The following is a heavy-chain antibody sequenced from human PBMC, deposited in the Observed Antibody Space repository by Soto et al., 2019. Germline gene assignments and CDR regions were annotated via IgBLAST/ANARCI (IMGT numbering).Heavy chain of an antibody. V-gene: IGHV3-49*03. J-gene: IGHJ6*02. D-gene: IGHD6-13*01. Sequence: PGGSLRLSCTASGFTFGDYAMSWFRQAPGKGLEWVGFIRSKAYGGTTEYAASVKGRFTISRDDSKSIAYLQMNSLKTEDTAVYYCTRPKPIAAAGRFWEYYYYGMDVWGQGTTVTVSS. CDR1: GFTFGDYA. CDR2: IRSKAYGGTT. CDR3: TRPKPIAAAGRFWEYYYYGMDV.